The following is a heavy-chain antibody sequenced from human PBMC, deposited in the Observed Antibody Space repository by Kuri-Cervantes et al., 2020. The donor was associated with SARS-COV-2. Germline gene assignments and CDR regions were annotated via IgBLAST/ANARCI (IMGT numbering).Heavy chain of an antibody. D-gene: IGHD6-6*01. CDR1: GGSISSGDYY. Sequence: SETLSLTCTVSGGSISSGDYYWSWIRQPPGKGLEWIGYIYYSGSTYYNPSLKSRVTISVDTSKNQFSLKLSSVTAADTAVYYCASGAARPYYYYGMDVWGQGTTVTVSS. CDR2: IYYSGST. J-gene: IGHJ6*02. CDR3: ASGAARPYYYYGMDV. V-gene: IGHV4-30-4*01.